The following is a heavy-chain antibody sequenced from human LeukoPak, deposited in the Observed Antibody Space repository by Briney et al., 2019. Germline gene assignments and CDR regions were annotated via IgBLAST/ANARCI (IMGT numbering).Heavy chain of an antibody. CDR3: AKDRNSVVPAAIDY. V-gene: IGHV3-30-3*01. CDR1: GFTFSSYA. CDR2: ISYDGSNK. J-gene: IGHJ4*02. Sequence: PGGSLRLSCAASGFTFSSYAMHWVRQAPGKGLEWVAVISYDGSNKYYADSVKGRFTISRDNSKNTLYLQMNSLRAEDTAVYYCAKDRNSVVPAAIDYWGQGTLVTVSS. D-gene: IGHD2-2*01.